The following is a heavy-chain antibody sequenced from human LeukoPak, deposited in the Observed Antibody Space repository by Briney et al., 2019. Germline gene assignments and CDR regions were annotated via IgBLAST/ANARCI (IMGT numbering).Heavy chain of an antibody. Sequence: SGGSLRLSCAASGITFGSYWMTWVRQAPGKGLECVANIKPDGSEKYYVDSVEGRFTISRDNAKNSLFLEMNSLRAEDTAVYYCARGRMSVAGSYEYRGQGTLVTVSS. CDR1: GITFGSYW. CDR2: IKPDGSEK. D-gene: IGHD6-19*01. V-gene: IGHV3-7*05. CDR3: ARGRMSVAGSYEY. J-gene: IGHJ4*02.